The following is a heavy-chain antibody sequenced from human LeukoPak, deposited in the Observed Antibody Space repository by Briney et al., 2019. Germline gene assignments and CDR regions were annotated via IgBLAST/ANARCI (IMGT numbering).Heavy chain of an antibody. CDR3: ARHGAIRYYYYMDV. J-gene: IGHJ6*03. V-gene: IGHV4-39*07. CDR1: GGSISSSSYY. CDR2: IYYSGST. Sequence: SETLSLTCTVSGGSISSSSYYWGWIRQPPGKGLEWIGSIYYSGSTYYNPSLKSRVTISVDTSKNQFSLKLSSVTAADTAVYYCARHGAIRYYYYMDVWGKGTTVTISS. D-gene: IGHD3-16*01.